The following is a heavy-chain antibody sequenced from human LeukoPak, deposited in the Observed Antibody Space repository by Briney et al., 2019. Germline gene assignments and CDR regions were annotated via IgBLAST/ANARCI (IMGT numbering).Heavy chain of an antibody. J-gene: IGHJ4*02. CDR2: IYYSGST. V-gene: IGHV4-39*01. CDR1: GGSISSSNW. CDR3: ARSTAMVDY. Sequence: PSETLSLTCAVSGGSISSSNWWSWVRQPPGKGLEWIGSIYYSGSTYYNPSLKSRVTISVDTSKNQFSLKLSSVTAADTAVYYCARSTAMVDYWGQGTLVTVSS. D-gene: IGHD5-18*01.